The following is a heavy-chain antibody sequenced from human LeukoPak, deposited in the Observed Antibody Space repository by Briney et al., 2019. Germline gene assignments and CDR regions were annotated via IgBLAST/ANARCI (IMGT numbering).Heavy chain of an antibody. V-gene: IGHV3-73*01. Sequence: GGSLRLSCAASGFTFSGSAMHWVRQASGKGLEWVGRIRSKANYYATAYAASVKGRFTISRDDSKNTAYLQMNSLKTEDTAVYYCTSLNAYYYGSNDAFDIWGQGTMVTVSS. CDR2: IRSKANYYAT. J-gene: IGHJ3*02. D-gene: IGHD3-10*01. CDR3: TSLNAYYYGSNDAFDI. CDR1: GFTFSGSA.